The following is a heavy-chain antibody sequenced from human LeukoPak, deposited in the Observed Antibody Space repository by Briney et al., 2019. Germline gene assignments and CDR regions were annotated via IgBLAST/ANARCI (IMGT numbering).Heavy chain of an antibody. CDR2: INPSGGST. V-gene: IGHV1-46*01. D-gene: IGHD3-10*01. CDR1: GYTFTSYY. CDR3: AATSREFYYFDY. Sequence: ASVKVSCKASGYTFTSYYMHWVRQAPGQGLEWMGIINPSGGSTSYAQKFQGRVTMTRDTSTSTVYMELSSLRSEDTAVYYCAATSREFYYFDYWGQGTLVTVSS. J-gene: IGHJ4*02.